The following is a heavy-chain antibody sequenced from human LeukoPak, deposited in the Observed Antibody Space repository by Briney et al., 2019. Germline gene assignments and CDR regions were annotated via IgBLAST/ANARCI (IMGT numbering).Heavy chain of an antibody. Sequence: PGRSLRLSCVASGFTFDDYAMHWVRQAPGKGLEWVSGISWNSGSIGYADSVKGRFTISRDNAKNSLYLQMNSLRAEDTALYYCAKSPRYQLLNGDDWFDPWGQGTLVTVSS. CDR1: GFTFDDYA. V-gene: IGHV3-9*01. J-gene: IGHJ5*02. D-gene: IGHD2-2*01. CDR2: ISWNSGSI. CDR3: AKSPRYQLLNGDDWFDP.